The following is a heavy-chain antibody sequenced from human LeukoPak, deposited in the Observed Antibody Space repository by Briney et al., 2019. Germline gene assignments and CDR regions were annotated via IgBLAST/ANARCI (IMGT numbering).Heavy chain of an antibody. CDR3: ARDHSLGSHFDY. J-gene: IGHJ4*02. D-gene: IGHD3-16*01. CDR1: GFTFSSYS. CDR2: ISSSSSYI. Sequence: PGGSLRLSCAASGFTFSSYSMNWVRQAPGKGLEWVSSISSSSSYIYYADSVKGRFTISRDNAKNSLYLQMNSLRAEDTAVYYCARDHSLGSHFDYWGQGALVTVSP. V-gene: IGHV3-21*01.